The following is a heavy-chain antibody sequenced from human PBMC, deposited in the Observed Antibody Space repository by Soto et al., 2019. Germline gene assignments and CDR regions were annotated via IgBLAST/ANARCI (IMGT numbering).Heavy chain of an antibody. CDR3: ARFYYDSSGYLPSPYYYYYGMDV. Sequence: LRLSCAASGFTFSSYWMSWVRQAPGKGLEWVANIKQDGSEKYYVDSVKGRFTISRDNAKNSLYLQMNSLRAEDTAVYYCARFYYDSSGYLPSPYYYYYGMDVWGQGNTVTVSS. D-gene: IGHD3-22*01. V-gene: IGHV3-7*01. CDR1: GFTFSSYW. J-gene: IGHJ6*02. CDR2: IKQDGSEK.